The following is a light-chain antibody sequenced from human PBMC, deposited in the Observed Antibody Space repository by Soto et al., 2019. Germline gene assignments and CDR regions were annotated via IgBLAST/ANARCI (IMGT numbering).Light chain of an antibody. CDR3: HQYGSSRT. V-gene: IGKV3-20*01. J-gene: IGKJ1*01. CDR1: QSVSSSY. Sequence: DIVLTQSPGTLSLSPGERATLSCRASQSVSSSYLAWYQQKPGQAPRLLIYGASSRATGIPDRFSGSGSGTDFTLTISGLEPEDFAVYYCHQYGSSRTFGQGTKVDIK. CDR2: GAS.